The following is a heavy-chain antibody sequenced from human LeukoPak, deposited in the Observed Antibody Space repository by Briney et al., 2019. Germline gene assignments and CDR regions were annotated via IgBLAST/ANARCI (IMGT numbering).Heavy chain of an antibody. V-gene: IGHV3-30-3*01. J-gene: IGHJ4*02. CDR3: ARLYSGTYA. CDR1: GFTFSSYA. Sequence: QPGRSLRLSCTASGFTFSSYAIPWVRQAPGKGLEWVAVISNDGSKKNYADSVKGRFTISRDNSKNTLYLQMDSLRAEDTAVYYCARLYSGTYAWGQGTLVTVSS. D-gene: IGHD1-26*01. CDR2: ISNDGSKK.